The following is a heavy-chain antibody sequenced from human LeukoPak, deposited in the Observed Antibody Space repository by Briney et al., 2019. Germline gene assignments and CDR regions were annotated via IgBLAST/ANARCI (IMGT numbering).Heavy chain of an antibody. CDR2: IIPILGIA. D-gene: IGHD2-15*01. Sequence: SVKVSCKASGGTFSSYAISWVRQAPGQGLEWMGRIIPILGIANYAQKFQGRVTITADKSTSTAYMELSSLRSEDTAVYYCARDPSVVVAVYYLDYWGQGTLVTVSS. V-gene: IGHV1-69*04. CDR3: ARDPSVVVAVYYLDY. J-gene: IGHJ4*02. CDR1: GGTFSSYA.